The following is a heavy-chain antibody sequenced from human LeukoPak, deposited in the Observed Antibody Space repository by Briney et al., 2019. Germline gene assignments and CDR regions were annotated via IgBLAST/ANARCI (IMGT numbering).Heavy chain of an antibody. V-gene: IGHV3-66*01. CDR3: ARAGRSQREIDY. Sequence: GGSLRLSCAASGFTFSSYWMSWVRQAPGKGLEWVSVIYSGGSTYYADSVKGRFTISRDNSKNTLYLQMNSLRAEDTAVYYCARAGRSQREIDYWGQGTLVTVSS. J-gene: IGHJ4*02. D-gene: IGHD2-2*01. CDR1: GFTFSSYW. CDR2: IYSGGST.